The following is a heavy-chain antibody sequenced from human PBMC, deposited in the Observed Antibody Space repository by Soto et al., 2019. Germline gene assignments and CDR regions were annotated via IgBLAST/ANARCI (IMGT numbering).Heavy chain of an antibody. J-gene: IGHJ4*02. Sequence: PGGSLRLSCAASGFTFSSYSMSWVRQAPGKGLEWVSSITSGSDYIYYADSPKGRFTISRDNAKNSLYLQIHSLRAEDTAFYYCARVDGYTYPNDYWGQGTLVTVSS. CDR2: ITSGSDYI. V-gene: IGHV3-21*01. D-gene: IGHD5-12*01. CDR3: ARVDGYTYPNDY. CDR1: GFTFSSYS.